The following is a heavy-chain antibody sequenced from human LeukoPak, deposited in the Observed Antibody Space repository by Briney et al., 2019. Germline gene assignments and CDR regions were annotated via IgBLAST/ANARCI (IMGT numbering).Heavy chain of an antibody. V-gene: IGHV3-72*01. CDR3: ARRGFSDSRGFYPDFDY. Sequence: GGSLRLSCAASGFIFIDYYMDWVRQAPGKGLEWVGRSRNKANSYSTEYAAPVKGRFTISRDESKNSMYLQMNSLKTEDTTVYFCARRGFSDSRGFYPDFDYWGRGTLVTVSS. J-gene: IGHJ4*02. CDR1: GFIFIDYY. CDR2: SRNKANSYST. D-gene: IGHD3-22*01.